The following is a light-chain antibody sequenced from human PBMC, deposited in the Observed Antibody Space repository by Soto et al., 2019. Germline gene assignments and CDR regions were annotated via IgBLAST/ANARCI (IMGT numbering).Light chain of an antibody. CDR1: TGAVSSSHY. J-gene: IGLJ3*02. Sequence: QAVVTQEPSLTVSPGGTVTLTCGSNTGAVSSSHYPYWCQQKPGQDPRTMIYDTSKKHSGTPARFSGYLRGCKAVLTLSGAQPEEEAESYCLLSYSDNRVFGVGTKLTVL. CDR2: DTS. CDR3: LLSYSDNRV. V-gene: IGLV7-46*01.